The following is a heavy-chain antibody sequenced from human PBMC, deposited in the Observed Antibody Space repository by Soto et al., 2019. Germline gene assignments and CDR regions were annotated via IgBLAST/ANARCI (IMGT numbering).Heavy chain of an antibody. CDR2: INPNSGGT. CDR1: GYTFTGYY. CDR3: ARSRGYCSSTSCYWMNAFDI. V-gene: IGHV1-2*04. Sequence: ASVKVSCKASGYTFTGYYMHWVRQAPGQGLEWMGWINPNSGGTNYAQKFQGWVTMTRDTSISTAYMELSRLRSDDTAVYYCARSRGYCSSTSCYWMNAFDIWGQGTMVTVSS. J-gene: IGHJ3*02. D-gene: IGHD2-2*01.